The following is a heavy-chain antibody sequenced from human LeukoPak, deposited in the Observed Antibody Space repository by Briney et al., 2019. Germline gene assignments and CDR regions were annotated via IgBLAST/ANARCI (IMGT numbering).Heavy chain of an antibody. V-gene: IGHV3-11*04. Sequence: GGSLRLSCAASGFTFSDYYMSWIRQAPGKGLEWVSYISSSGSTIYYADSVKGRFTISRDNAKNSLYLQMNSLRAEDTAVYYCASWITMVRGVIRGMDVWGQGTTVTVSS. CDR2: ISSSGSTI. CDR3: ASWITMVRGVIRGMDV. J-gene: IGHJ6*02. CDR1: GFTFSDYY. D-gene: IGHD3-10*01.